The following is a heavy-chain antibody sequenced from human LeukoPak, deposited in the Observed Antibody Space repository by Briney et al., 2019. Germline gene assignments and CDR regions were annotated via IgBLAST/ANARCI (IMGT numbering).Heavy chain of an antibody. V-gene: IGHV3-23*01. D-gene: IGHD4-17*01. CDR3: AKARYGDGRGFDY. Sequence: PGGSLRLSCAASGFTISSNYMSWVRQAPGKGLEWVSVLSGSAGSTYYADSVRGRFTISRDNSKNTLYLHMSRLRAEDTAIYYCAKARYGDGRGFDYWGQGTLVTVSS. J-gene: IGHJ4*02. CDR2: LSGSAGST. CDR1: GFTISSNY.